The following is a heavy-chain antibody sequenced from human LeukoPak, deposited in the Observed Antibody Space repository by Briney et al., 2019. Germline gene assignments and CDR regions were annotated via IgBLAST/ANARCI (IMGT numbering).Heavy chain of an antibody. CDR3: ARVLSNTYYYDSSGYHYYYMDV. D-gene: IGHD3-22*01. CDR2: IYTSGST. J-gene: IGHJ6*03. V-gene: IGHV4-4*07. Sequence: PSETLSLTCTVSGGSISSYYWSWIRQPAAKGLDWIGRIYTSGSTNYNPSLRSRVTISVDKSKNQFSLKLSSVTAADTAVYYCARVLSNTYYYDSSGYHYYYMDVWGKGTTVTVSS. CDR1: GGSISSYY.